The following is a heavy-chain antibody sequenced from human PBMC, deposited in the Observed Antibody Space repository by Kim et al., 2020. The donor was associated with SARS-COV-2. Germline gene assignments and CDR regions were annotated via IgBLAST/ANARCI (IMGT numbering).Heavy chain of an antibody. D-gene: IGHD3-3*01. J-gene: IGHJ5*02. CDR1: GGSISSYY. CDR2: IYYSGST. V-gene: IGHV4-59*08. Sequence: SETLSLTCTVSGGSISSYYWSWIRQPPGKGLEWIGYIYYSGSTNYKPSLKSRVTISVDTSKNQFSLKLSSVTAADTAVYYCARLRFLEWLDPGPKFDPWGQGTLVTVSS. CDR3: ARLRFLEWLDPGPKFDP.